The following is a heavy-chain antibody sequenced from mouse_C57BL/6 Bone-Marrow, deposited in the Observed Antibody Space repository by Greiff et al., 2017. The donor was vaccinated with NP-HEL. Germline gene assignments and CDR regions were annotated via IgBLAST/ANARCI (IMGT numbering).Heavy chain of an antibody. CDR2: ISYDGSN. J-gene: IGHJ4*01. Sequence: VQLKESGPGLVKPSQSLSLTCSVTGYSITSGYYWNWIRQFPGNKLEWMGYISYDGSNNYNPSLKNRISITRDTSKNQFFLKLNSVTTEDTATYYCARLSDYYGIYAMDYWGQGTSVTVSS. CDR1: GYSITSGYY. V-gene: IGHV3-6*01. D-gene: IGHD1-1*01. CDR3: ARLSDYYGIYAMDY.